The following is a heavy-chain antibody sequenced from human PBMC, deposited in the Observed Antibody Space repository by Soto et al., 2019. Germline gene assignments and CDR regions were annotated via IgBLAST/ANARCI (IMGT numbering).Heavy chain of an antibody. Sequence: PGGSLRLSCAASGFTFSSYSMNWVRQAPGKGLEWVSYISSSSSTIYYADSVKGRFTISRDNSKNTLYLQMNSLRAEDTAIYYCAKLSGGAGYYYYAMDVWGQGTTVTVSS. CDR1: GFTFSSYS. V-gene: IGHV3-48*01. CDR3: AKLSGGAGYYYYAMDV. CDR2: ISSSSSTI. D-gene: IGHD6-19*01. J-gene: IGHJ6*02.